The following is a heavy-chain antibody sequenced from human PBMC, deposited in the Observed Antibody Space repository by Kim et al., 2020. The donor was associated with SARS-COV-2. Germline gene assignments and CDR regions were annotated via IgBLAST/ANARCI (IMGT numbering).Heavy chain of an antibody. Sequence: RDSPSLKSRLTITKDTSKNQVVLTMTSMDPVDTATYFCARTSPTMRAFDIWGRGTMVTVSS. J-gene: IGHJ3*02. V-gene: IGHV2-5*01. D-gene: IGHD5-12*01. CDR3: ARTSPTMRAFDI.